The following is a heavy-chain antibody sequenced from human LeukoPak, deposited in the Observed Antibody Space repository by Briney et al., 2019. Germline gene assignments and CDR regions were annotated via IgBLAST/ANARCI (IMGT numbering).Heavy chain of an antibody. CDR3: ARLAVAGTISLRWFDP. CDR1: GFTFSNYW. D-gene: IGHD6-19*01. J-gene: IGHJ5*02. CDR2: INSDGSST. V-gene: IGHV3-74*01. Sequence: GGSLRLSCAASGFTFSNYWIHWVRQAPGKGLVWVSRINSDGSSTSYADSVKGRFTISRDNAKNTLYLQMNSLRAEDTAVYYCARLAVAGTISLRWFDPWGQGTLVTVSS.